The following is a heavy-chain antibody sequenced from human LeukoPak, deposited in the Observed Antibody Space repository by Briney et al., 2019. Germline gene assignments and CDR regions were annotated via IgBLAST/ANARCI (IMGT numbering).Heavy chain of an antibody. J-gene: IGHJ5*02. CDR3: ASVLSGIAVAGSFDP. V-gene: IGHV1-69*04. Sequence: SVKVSCKASGGTFSSYAISWVRQAPGQGLEWMGRIIPILGIANYAQQFQGRVTITADKSTSTAYMELSSLRSEDTAVYYCASVLSGIAVAGSFDPWGQGTLVTVSS. D-gene: IGHD6-19*01. CDR1: GGTFSSYA. CDR2: IIPILGIA.